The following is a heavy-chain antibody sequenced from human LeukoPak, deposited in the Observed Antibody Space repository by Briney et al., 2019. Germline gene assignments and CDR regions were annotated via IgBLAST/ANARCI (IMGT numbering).Heavy chain of an antibody. Sequence: ASVKVSCKASGYTFTGCYMHWVRQAPGQGLEWMGWINPNSGGTNYAQKFQGRVTMTRDTSISTAYMELSRLRSDDTAVYYCARGIVVVPAAISKSHDYWGQGTLVTVSS. V-gene: IGHV1-2*02. D-gene: IGHD2-2*02. CDR3: ARGIVVVPAAISKSHDY. CDR2: INPNSGGT. CDR1: GYTFTGCY. J-gene: IGHJ4*02.